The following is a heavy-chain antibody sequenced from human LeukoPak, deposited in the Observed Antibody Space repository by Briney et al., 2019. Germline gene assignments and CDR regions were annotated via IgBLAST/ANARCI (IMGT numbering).Heavy chain of an antibody. Sequence: SETLSLTCTVSGGSISSYYWSWIRQPAGKGLEWIGRIYTSGSTNYNPSLKSRVTMSVDTSKNQFSLKLSSVTAADTAVYYCARARYYYDSSGENFDYWGQGTLVTVSS. J-gene: IGHJ4*02. V-gene: IGHV4-4*07. CDR1: GGSISSYY. CDR2: IYTSGST. D-gene: IGHD3-22*01. CDR3: ARARYYYDSSGENFDY.